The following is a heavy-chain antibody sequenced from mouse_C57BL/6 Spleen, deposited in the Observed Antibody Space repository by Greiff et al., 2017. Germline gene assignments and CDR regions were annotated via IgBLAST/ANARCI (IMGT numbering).Heavy chain of an antibody. CDR3: ARLYYGSIYVYAMDD. D-gene: IGHD1-1*01. CDR1: GYTFTDYY. CDR2: IYPGSGNT. J-gene: IGHJ4*01. Sequence: QVQLQQSGAEVVRPGASVKLSCKASGYTFTDYYINWVKQRPGQGLEWIARIYPGSGNTYYNEKFKGKATMTAENSSSPAYMQLSSLTSEYSAVYFCARLYYGSIYVYAMDDWGQGTSVTVSS. V-gene: IGHV1-76*01.